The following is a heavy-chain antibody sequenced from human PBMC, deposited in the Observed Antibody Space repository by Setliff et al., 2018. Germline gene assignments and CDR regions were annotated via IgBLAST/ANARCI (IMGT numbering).Heavy chain of an antibody. Sequence: PSETLSLTCRVSGGSISSGNYYWGLIRQPPGKGLEWVATIYYSGSTYSNPSLKSRLIISVDAPDNQFSLKLSSVTAADTAVYYCARGSYYDSSGYSPDFFDYWGQGTLVTVSS. CDR1: GGSISSGNYY. V-gene: IGHV4-39*02. CDR3: ARGSYYDSSGYSPDFFDY. CDR2: IYYSGST. J-gene: IGHJ4*02. D-gene: IGHD3-22*01.